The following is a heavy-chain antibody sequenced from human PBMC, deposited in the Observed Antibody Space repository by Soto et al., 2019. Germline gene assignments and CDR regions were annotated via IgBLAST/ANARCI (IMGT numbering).Heavy chain of an antibody. Sequence: QVQLVQSGAEVKKPGASVKVSCVASGYSFTSYGIGWVRQAPGQGLEWVGWISAYNGNTNYAQRVQGRVTMTTVISTTTADMELRSLRSDDTAVYYCARGGTYSGYDYAAEDNWGQGTLVTVSS. V-gene: IGHV1-18*01. D-gene: IGHD5-12*01. CDR1: GYSFTSYG. J-gene: IGHJ4*02. CDR2: ISAYNGNT. CDR3: ARGGTYSGYDYAAEDN.